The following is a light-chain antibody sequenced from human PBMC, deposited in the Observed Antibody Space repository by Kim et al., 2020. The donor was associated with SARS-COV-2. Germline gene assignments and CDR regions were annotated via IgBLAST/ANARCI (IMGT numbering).Light chain of an antibody. CDR3: QAWDSSTEV. J-gene: IGLJ1*01. CDR1: KLGDKY. Sequence: VSPGQTASITCTGDKLGDKYACWYQQKPGQSPVLVIYQDSKRHSGIPERFSGSNSGNTATLTISGTQAMDEADYYCQAWDSSTEVFGTGTKVTVL. V-gene: IGLV3-1*01. CDR2: QDS.